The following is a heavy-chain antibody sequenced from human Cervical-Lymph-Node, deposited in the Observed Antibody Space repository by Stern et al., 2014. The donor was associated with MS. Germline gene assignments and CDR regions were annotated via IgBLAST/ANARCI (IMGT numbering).Heavy chain of an antibody. D-gene: IGHD6-13*01. Sequence: QVQLVQSGAEVKKPGASVKVSCKASGYTFTRFGISWVRQAPGQGLEWMGWISGCNGYRNYAQKFQGRVTMTTDTSTSTAYMELKSLRCGDTAVYYCAKVGRAADGTGGPFDNWGQGTLVTVSS. V-gene: IGHV1-18*01. CDR1: GYTFTRFG. CDR2: ISGCNGYR. J-gene: IGHJ4*02. CDR3: AKVGRAADGTGGPFDN.